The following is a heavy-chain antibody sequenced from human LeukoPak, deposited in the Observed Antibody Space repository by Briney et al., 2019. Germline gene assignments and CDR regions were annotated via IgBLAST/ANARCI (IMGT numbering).Heavy chain of an antibody. CDR3: AKDSGSYYGGGGVFDY. D-gene: IGHD1-26*01. CDR2: ISWNSGSI. Sequence: GGSLRLSCAASGFTFDDYAMHWVRQAPGKGLEWVSGISWNSGSIGYADSVKGRFTISRDNAKNSLYLQMNSLRAEDMALYYCAKDSGSYYGGGGVFDYWGQGTLVTVSS. V-gene: IGHV3-9*03. J-gene: IGHJ4*02. CDR1: GFTFDDYA.